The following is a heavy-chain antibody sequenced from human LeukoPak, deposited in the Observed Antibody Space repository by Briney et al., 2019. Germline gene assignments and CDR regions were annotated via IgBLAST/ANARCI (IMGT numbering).Heavy chain of an antibody. CDR3: ARKIAVATAHWFDP. CDR2: IYHTGST. Sequence: SETLSLTCTVSGYSISSGYYWDWIRPPPGKGLEWIGSIYHTGSTYYNPSLKSRVTISVDTSKNQFSLKLSSVTAADTAVYYCARKIAVATAHWFDPWGQGTLVTVSS. D-gene: IGHD6-19*01. J-gene: IGHJ5*02. V-gene: IGHV4-38-2*02. CDR1: GYSISSGYY.